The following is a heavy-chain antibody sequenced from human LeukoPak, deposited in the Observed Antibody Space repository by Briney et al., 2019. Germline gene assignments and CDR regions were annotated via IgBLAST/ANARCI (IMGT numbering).Heavy chain of an antibody. V-gene: IGHV4-31*02. Sequence: PSETLSLTCTVSGGSISSGGYYWSWIRQHPGKGLEWIGYIYYSGSTYYNPSLKSRVTMSVDTSKNQVSLKLSSVTAADTAVYYCATGDGYNSFDYWGQGTLVTVSS. J-gene: IGHJ4*02. CDR1: GGSISSGGYY. CDR3: ATGDGYNSFDY. D-gene: IGHD5-24*01. CDR2: IYYSGST.